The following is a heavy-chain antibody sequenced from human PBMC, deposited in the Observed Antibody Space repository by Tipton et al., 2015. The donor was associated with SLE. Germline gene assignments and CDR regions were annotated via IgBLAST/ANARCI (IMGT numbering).Heavy chain of an antibody. CDR1: GFTFSSYG. CDR2: IRYDGSNK. Sequence: SLRLSCAASGFTFSSYGMHWVRQAPGKGLEWVAFIRYDGSNKYYADSVKGRFTISRDNSKNTLYLQMNSLRAEDTAVYYCARGGSIAAVAAYYYGMDVWGQGTTVTVSS. D-gene: IGHD6-13*01. V-gene: IGHV3-30*02. J-gene: IGHJ6*02. CDR3: ARGGSIAAVAAYYYGMDV.